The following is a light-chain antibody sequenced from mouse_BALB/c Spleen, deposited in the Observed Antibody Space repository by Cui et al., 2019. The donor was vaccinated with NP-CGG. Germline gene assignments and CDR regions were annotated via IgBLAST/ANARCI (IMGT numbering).Light chain of an antibody. V-gene: IGLV1*01. J-gene: IGLJ1*01. CDR2: GTN. CDR1: TGAVTTSNY. Sequence: QAVVTQEFALTTSPGETVTLTCRSSTGAVTTSNYANWVQEKPDHLFTGLIGGTNNRTPGVPARFSGSLIGDTAALTITGAQTEDEAIYFCALWYSNHWVFGGGTKLTVL. CDR3: ALWYSNHWV.